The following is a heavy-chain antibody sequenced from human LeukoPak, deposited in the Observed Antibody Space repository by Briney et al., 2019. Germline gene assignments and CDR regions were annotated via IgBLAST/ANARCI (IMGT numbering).Heavy chain of an antibody. V-gene: IGHV4-61*01. CDR3: ANGVVPTGDYFDY. D-gene: IGHD2-2*01. J-gene: IGHJ4*02. CDR2: IYYSGST. Sequence: KPSETLSLTCTVSGGSVSSGSYYWSWIRQPPGKGLEWIGYIYYSGSTNYNPSLKSRATISVDTSKNQFSLKLSSVTAADTAVYYCANGVVPTGDYFDYWGQGTLVTVSS. CDR1: GGSVSSGSYY.